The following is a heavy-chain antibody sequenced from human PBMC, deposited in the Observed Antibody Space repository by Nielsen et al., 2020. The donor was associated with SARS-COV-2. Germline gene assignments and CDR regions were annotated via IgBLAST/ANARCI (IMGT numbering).Heavy chain of an antibody. J-gene: IGHJ4*02. CDR2: ISGSGGST. V-gene: IGHV3-23*01. Sequence: GGSLRLSCAASGFTFSSYAMSWVRQAPGKGLEWVSAISGSGGSTYYADSVKGRFTISRDNSKNTPYLQMNSLRAEDTAVYYCAKRYYDILTGSGGFDYWGQGTLVTVSS. D-gene: IGHD3-9*01. CDR1: GFTFSSYA. CDR3: AKRYYDILTGSGGFDY.